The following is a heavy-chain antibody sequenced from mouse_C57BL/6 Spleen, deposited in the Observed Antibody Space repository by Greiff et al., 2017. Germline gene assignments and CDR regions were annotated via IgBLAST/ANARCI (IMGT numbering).Heavy chain of an antibody. CDR2: IYPGDGDT. Sequence: QVQLKQSGPELVKPGASVTISCKASGYAFSSSWMNWVKQRPGKGLEWIGRIYPGDGDTNYNGQFKGKATLTADKSSSTAYMQLSSRTAEDSAVYFCAKRAEGYDRAMDYWGQGTSVTVSS. V-gene: IGHV1-82*01. CDR1: GYAFSSSW. D-gene: IGHD2-14*01. CDR3: AKRAEGYDRAMDY. J-gene: IGHJ4*01.